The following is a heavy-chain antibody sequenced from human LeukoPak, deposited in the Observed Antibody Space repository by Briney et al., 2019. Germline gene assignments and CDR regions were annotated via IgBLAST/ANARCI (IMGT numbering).Heavy chain of an antibody. CDR3: ARVPLWRSRGLDGMDV. V-gene: IGHV4-34*01. J-gene: IGHJ6*02. Sequence: SETLSLTCAVYGGSFSGYYWSWIRQPPGKGLEWIGEINHSGSTNYNPSLKSRVTISVDTSKNQFSLKLSSVTAADTAVYYCARVPLWRSRGLDGMDVWGQGTTVTVSS. CDR1: GGSFSGYY. CDR2: INHSGST. D-gene: IGHD3-16*01.